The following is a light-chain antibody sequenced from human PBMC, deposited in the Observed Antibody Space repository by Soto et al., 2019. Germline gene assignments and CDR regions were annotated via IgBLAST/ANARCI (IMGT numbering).Light chain of an antibody. CDR2: AAS. Sequence: DIQLTQSPSSLSASVGDRVTITCRASQSISSCLTWYQLKPRTAPKLLIFAASGLQSGVPSRFSGSGSGTDFTLTISSLQPEDFATYYCQQSYDYPITFGQGTRLEIK. CDR3: QQSYDYPIT. CDR1: QSISSC. V-gene: IGKV1-39*01. J-gene: IGKJ5*01.